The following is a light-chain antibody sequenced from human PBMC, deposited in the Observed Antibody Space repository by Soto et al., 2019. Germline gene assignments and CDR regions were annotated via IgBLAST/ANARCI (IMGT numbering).Light chain of an antibody. CDR3: AAWDDSVNGWM. CDR1: SSSIGSHT. V-gene: IGLV1-44*01. J-gene: IGLJ3*02. CDR2: NDN. Sequence: QSVLTQPPSASGTPGQTVTISCSGSSSSIGSHTVNWYQQLPGTAPKVLIYNDNQRPSGVPDRFSGSKSGTSASLAISGPQSEDEPDYYCAAWDDSVNGWMFGGGTKLTVL.